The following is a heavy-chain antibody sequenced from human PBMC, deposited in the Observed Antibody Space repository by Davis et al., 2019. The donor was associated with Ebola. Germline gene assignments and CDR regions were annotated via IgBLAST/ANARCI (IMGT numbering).Heavy chain of an antibody. CDR1: GDRFSSYA. D-gene: IGHD3-3*01. V-gene: IGHV1-2*02. CDR3: ARTFTIFGVVLGY. J-gene: IGHJ4*02. CDR2: INPNSGGT. Sequence: ASVKVSCKASGDRFSSYAINWVRQAPGQGLEWMGWINPNSGGTNYAQKFQGRVTMTRDTSISTAYMELSRLRSDDTAVYYCARTFTIFGVVLGYWGQGTLVTVSS.